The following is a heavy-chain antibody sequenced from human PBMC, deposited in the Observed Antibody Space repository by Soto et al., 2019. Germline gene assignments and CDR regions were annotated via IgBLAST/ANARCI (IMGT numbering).Heavy chain of an antibody. D-gene: IGHD6-13*01. CDR3: ARVGLGAAWYQWFGP. V-gene: IGHV1-8*01. CDR1: GYTFTSYD. J-gene: IGHJ5*02. Sequence: QVQLVQSGAEVKKPGASVKVSCKASGYTFTSYDINWVRQATGQGLEWMGWMNPNSGNIGYAQKFQGRVTMTRDTSISTAYMQLSSLRSEDTAVYYCARVGLGAAWYQWFGPWGQGTLVTVSS. CDR2: MNPNSGNI.